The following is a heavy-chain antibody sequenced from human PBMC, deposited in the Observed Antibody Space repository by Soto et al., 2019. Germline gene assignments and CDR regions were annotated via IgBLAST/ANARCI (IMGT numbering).Heavy chain of an antibody. Sequence: VASVKVSCKASGGTFSSYAISWVRQAPGQGLEWMGGIIPIFGTANYAQKFQGRVTITADESTSTAYMELSSLRSDDTAVYYCARGYYYDSSGYYPVDYWGQGTLVTVSS. CDR3: ARGYYYDSSGYYPVDY. CDR1: GGTFSSYA. V-gene: IGHV1-69*13. D-gene: IGHD3-22*01. J-gene: IGHJ4*02. CDR2: IIPIFGTA.